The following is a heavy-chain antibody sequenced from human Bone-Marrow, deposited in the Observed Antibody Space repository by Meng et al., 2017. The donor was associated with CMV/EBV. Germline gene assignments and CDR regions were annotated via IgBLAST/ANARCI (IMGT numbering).Heavy chain of an antibody. CDR1: GGSISSGDYY. CDR2: IYYSGSA. J-gene: IGHJ4*02. CDR3: ARGEVTTLGY. Sequence: GSLRLSCTVSGGSISSGDYYWNWIRQPPGKGLEWIGYIYYSGSAIYNPSLKSRVTISVDTSQNLFSLRLRSVTTADTAVYYCARGEVTTLGYWGQGTLVTVSS. V-gene: IGHV4-61*08. D-gene: IGHD4-11*01.